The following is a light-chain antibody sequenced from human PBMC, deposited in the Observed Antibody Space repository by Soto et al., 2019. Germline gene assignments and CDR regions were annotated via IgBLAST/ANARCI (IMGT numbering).Light chain of an antibody. CDR1: SSNIGAGYD. V-gene: IGLV1-40*01. Sequence: QSVLTQPPSVSVAPGQRVTISCTGSSSNIGAGYDVHWYQQLPGTAPKLLISGNSNRPSGVPDRFSGSKSGTSASLAITGLQAEDEADYYCQSYDSSLIIYVFGTGTKLTVL. CDR3: QSYDSSLIIYV. J-gene: IGLJ1*01. CDR2: GNS.